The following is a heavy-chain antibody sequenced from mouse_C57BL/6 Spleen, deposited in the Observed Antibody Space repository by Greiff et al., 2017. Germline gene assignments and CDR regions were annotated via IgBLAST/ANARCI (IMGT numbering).Heavy chain of an antibody. J-gene: IGHJ3*01. D-gene: IGHD1-1*01. CDR3: ARGGRYYYGP. CDR2: IHPNSGRT. V-gene: IGHV1-64*01. CDR1: GYTFTSSW. Sequence: QVQLQQSGAELVKPGASVKLSCTASGYTFTSSWMHWVKQRPGQGLEWIGMIHPNSGRTNYNEKFKSKATLTVDKSSSTAYMQLSSLTSEDSAVNYCARGGRYYYGPWGQGTLVTVA.